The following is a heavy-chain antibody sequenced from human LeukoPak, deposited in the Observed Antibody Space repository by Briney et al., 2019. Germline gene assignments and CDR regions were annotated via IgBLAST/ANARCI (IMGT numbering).Heavy chain of an antibody. CDR3: ARGRYCSADICSGGDAFDI. CDR1: GGSISSGGYS. Sequence: PSETLSLTCVVSGGSISSGGYSWSWIRQPPGKGLEWIGYIYHSGSTYYNPSLKSRVTMSVDTSKNQFSLKLSSVTAADTAVYYCARGRYCSADICSGGDAFDIWGQGTMVSVSS. J-gene: IGHJ3*02. V-gene: IGHV4-30-2*01. D-gene: IGHD2-15*01. CDR2: IYHSGST.